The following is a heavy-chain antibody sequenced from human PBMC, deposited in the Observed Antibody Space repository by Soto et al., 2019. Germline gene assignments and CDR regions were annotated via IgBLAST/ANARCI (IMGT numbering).Heavy chain of an antibody. D-gene: IGHD1-26*01. V-gene: IGHV1-69*01. CDR3: ARGRDQPPVGLYFDS. J-gene: IGHJ4*02. CDR2: IIPMFGTP. Sequence: QVQLVQSGAEVKKPGSSVKVSCKASGDAFTNYIFDWVRQAPGQGLEWMGGIIPMFGTPKYAQTFQDRVTSSAEVSTGTAYLDLTSLRFDDTAVYYCARGRDQPPVGLYFDSWGEGTQVTVSS. CDR1: GDAFTNYI.